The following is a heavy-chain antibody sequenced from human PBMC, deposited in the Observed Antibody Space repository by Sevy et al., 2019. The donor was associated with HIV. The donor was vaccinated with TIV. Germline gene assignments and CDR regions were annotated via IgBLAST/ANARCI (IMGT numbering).Heavy chain of an antibody. CDR2: ISWNSGSI. CDR3: AKMQFSSGWTNDAFDI. Sequence: GGSLRLSCAASGFTFDDYAMHWVRQAPGKGLEWVSGISWNSGSIGYADSVKGRFTISRENATKSMYLQMNSLRAEDTALYYCAKMQFSSGWTNDAFDIWGQGTMVTVSS. D-gene: IGHD6-19*01. CDR1: GFTFDDYA. V-gene: IGHV3-9*01. J-gene: IGHJ3*02.